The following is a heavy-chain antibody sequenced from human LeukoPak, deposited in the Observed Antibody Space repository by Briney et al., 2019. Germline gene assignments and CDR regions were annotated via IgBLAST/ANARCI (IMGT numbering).Heavy chain of an antibody. CDR1: GYTFTGYY. D-gene: IGHD3-3*01. Sequence: GASVKVSCKASGYTFTGYYMHWVRQAPGQGLEWMGWINPNSGGTNYAQKFQGRVTMTRDTSISTAYMELSRLRSDDTAVYYCARARDFWSGTSPMTFDYWGQGTLVTVSS. V-gene: IGHV1-2*02. CDR2: INPNSGGT. J-gene: IGHJ4*02. CDR3: ARARDFWSGTSPMTFDY.